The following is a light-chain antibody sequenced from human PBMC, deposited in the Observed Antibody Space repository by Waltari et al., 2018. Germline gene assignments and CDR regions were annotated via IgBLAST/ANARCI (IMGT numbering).Light chain of an antibody. V-gene: IGKV1-5*03. CDR1: QNIISW. J-gene: IGKJ4*01. CDR2: KTS. CDR3: QQYHDSPLT. Sequence: DIQMTQSPSTLSASVGDRVTITCRASQNIISWLAWYQQRPGKAPKLLIYKTSTLKSGVASRFSGSGSGTEFTLTISSLQPDDFATYYCQQYHDSPLTFGGGTKVEIK.